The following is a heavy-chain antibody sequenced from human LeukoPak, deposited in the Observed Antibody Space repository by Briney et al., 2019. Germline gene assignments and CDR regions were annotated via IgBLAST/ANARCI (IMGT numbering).Heavy chain of an antibody. D-gene: IGHD6-19*01. CDR3: ARDSRAQLYSSGWFVNFDY. V-gene: IGHV1-18*01. Sequence: ASVKVSCKASGYTFTSYGISWVRQAPGQGLEWVGWISAYNGNTNYAQKLQGRVTMTTDTSTSTAYMELRSLRSDDTAVYYCARDSRAQLYSSGWFVNFDYWGQGTLVTVSS. CDR2: ISAYNGNT. J-gene: IGHJ4*02. CDR1: GYTFTSYG.